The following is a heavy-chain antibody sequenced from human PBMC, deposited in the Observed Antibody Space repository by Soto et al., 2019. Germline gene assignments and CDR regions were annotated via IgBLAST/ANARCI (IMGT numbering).Heavy chain of an antibody. Sequence: QVQLVQSGAEVKKPGASVKVSCKTSGYTFTSYGISWVRQAPGQGLEWMGWISTYNGKTNYAQKVQGRVTMTTDTSRSTAYMELRSLRSDDTAVYYCARDYSSGWSTNFWGKGENWFDPWGQGTLVTVSS. J-gene: IGHJ5*02. CDR1: GYTFTSYG. D-gene: IGHD6-19*01. CDR2: ISTYNGKT. V-gene: IGHV1-18*01. CDR3: ARDYSSGWSTNFWGKGENWFDP.